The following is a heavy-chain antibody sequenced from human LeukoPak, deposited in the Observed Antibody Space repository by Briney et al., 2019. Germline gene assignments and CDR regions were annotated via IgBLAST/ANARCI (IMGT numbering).Heavy chain of an antibody. CDR2: IDHSGST. J-gene: IGHJ5*02. CDR3: ARYGMAAEGIWWFDP. Sequence: SETLSLTCAVYGGSLNGYYWSWIRQPPGKRLEWIGEIDHSGSTQYNPSLKSRVTISLDTSKKQFSLKLTSLTAADTAFYYCARYGMAAEGIWWFDPWGQGTLVTVSS. D-gene: IGHD6-13*01. CDR1: GGSLNGYY. V-gene: IGHV4-34*01.